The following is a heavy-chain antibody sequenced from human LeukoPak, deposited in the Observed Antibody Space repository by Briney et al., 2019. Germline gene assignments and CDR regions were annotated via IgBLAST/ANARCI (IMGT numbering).Heavy chain of an antibody. Sequence: GASVKVSCKASGVTFSSYAICWVRQAPGQGLEWMGGIIPIFGTANYAQKFQGRVTITTDESTSTAYMELSSLRSEDTAVYYCARENYYDSSGSHHPHFDYWGQGTLVTVSS. CDR2: IIPIFGTA. V-gene: IGHV1-69*05. CDR1: GVTFSSYA. J-gene: IGHJ4*02. CDR3: ARENYYDSSGSHHPHFDY. D-gene: IGHD3-22*01.